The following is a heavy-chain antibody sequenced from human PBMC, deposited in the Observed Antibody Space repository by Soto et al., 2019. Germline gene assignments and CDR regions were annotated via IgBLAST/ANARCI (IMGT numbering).Heavy chain of an antibody. V-gene: IGHV3-30-3*01. CDR2: ISYDGSNK. CDR3: ARDKRDLRFLEWSYYFDY. CDR1: GFTLSSYA. Sequence: QVQLVESGGGVVQPGRSLRLSCAASGFTLSSYAMHWVRRAPGKGLEWVAVISYDGSNKYYADSVKGRFTISRDNSKNTLYLQLNSLRAEDTAVYYCARDKRDLRFLEWSYYFDYWGQGTLVTVSS. J-gene: IGHJ4*02. D-gene: IGHD3-3*01.